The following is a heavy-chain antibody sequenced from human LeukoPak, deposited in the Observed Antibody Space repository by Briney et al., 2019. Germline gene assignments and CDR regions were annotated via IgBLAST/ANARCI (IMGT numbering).Heavy chain of an antibody. J-gene: IGHJ3*02. CDR3: AREDCSGGSCYSSEAFDI. CDR1: GFTFSSYC. D-gene: IGHD2-15*01. Sequence: PGGSLRLSCAASGFTFSSYCMNWVRQAPGKGLEWVSSISSSSSYIYYADSVKGRFTISRDNAKNTLYLQMNSLRVEDTAVYYCAREDCSGGSCYSSEAFDIWGQGTMVTVSS. CDR2: ISSSSSYI. V-gene: IGHV3-21*01.